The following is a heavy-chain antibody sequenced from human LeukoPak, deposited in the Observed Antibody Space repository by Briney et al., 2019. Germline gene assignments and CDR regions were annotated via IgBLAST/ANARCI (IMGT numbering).Heavy chain of an antibody. D-gene: IGHD5-24*01. CDR1: GGSFSGYY. J-gene: IGHJ4*02. Sequence: KPSETLSLTCAVYGGSFSGYYWSWIRQPPGKGLEWIGEINHSGSANYNPALKSRVTISVDTSKNQFSLKLNSVTAADTAVYYCARDSVTREMATRYDYWGQGTLVTVSS. V-gene: IGHV4-34*01. CDR2: INHSGSA. CDR3: ARDSVTREMATRYDY.